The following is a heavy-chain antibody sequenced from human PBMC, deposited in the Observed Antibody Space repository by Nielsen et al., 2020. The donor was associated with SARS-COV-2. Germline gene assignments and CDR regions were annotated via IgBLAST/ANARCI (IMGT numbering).Heavy chain of an antibody. D-gene: IGHD2-15*01. CDR1: GGSISSSSYY. CDR2: IYYSGST. V-gene: IGHV4-39*01. CDR3: ATSGPRLPRVNY. J-gene: IGHJ4*02. Sequence: SETLSLTCTVSGGSISSSSYYWGWIRQPPGKGLEWIGSIYYSGSTYYNPSLKSRVTISVDTSKNQFSLKLSSATAADTAVYYCATSGPRLPRVNYWGQGTLVTVSS.